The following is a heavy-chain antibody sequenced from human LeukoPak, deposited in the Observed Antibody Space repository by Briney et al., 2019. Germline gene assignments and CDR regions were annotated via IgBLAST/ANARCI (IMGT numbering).Heavy chain of an antibody. CDR1: GFTFSSYW. CDR2: IKQDGSEK. Sequence: PGGSLRLSCAASGFTFSSYWMSWVRQAPGKGLEWVAYIKQDGSEKYYVDSVKGRFTISRDNAKNSLYLQMNSLRAEDTAVYYCAINDYGDPYYFDYWGQGTLVTVSS. D-gene: IGHD4-17*01. CDR3: AINDYGDPYYFDY. J-gene: IGHJ4*02. V-gene: IGHV3-7*01.